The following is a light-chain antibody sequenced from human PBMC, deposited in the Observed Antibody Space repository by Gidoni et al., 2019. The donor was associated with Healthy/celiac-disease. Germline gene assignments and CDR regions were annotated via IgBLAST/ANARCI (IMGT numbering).Light chain of an antibody. Sequence: EIVMTQSPATPSVSPGERATLSFRASQSVSSNIAWYQQKPGQAPRLLIYGASTRATGIPPRFRGSGSGTEFNLTISSLQSEDFAVYDCQQDKNWTPSTFXXXTKVEIK. V-gene: IGKV3-15*01. CDR2: GAS. CDR1: QSVSSN. CDR3: QQDKNWTPST. J-gene: IGKJ1*01.